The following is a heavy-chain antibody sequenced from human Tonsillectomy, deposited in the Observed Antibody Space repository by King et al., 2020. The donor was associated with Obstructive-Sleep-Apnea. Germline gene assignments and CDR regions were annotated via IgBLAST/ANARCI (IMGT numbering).Heavy chain of an antibody. CDR2: ISYDGSNK. CDR1: GFTFSSYA. Sequence: VQLVESGGGVVQPGRSLRLSCAASGFTFSSYAMHWVRQAPGKGLEWVAVISYDGSNKYYDDSVKGRFTSSRDNSENTLYLQMNSLRAEDTAVYYCARSRGATVVTPGFDYWGQGTLVTVSS. J-gene: IGHJ4*02. CDR3: ARSRGATVVTPGFDY. V-gene: IGHV3-30*04. D-gene: IGHD4-23*01.